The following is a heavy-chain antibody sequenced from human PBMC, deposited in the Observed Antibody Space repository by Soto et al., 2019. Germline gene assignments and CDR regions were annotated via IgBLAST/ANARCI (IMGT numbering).Heavy chain of an antibody. CDR1: GFTFTSSA. V-gene: IGHV1-58*01. J-gene: IGHJ3*01. CDR2: IVVGSGNT. D-gene: IGHD6-6*01. Sequence: SVKVSCKASGFTFTSSAVQWVRQARGQRLEWIGWIVVGSGNTNYAQKFQERVTITRDMSTSTAYMELSSLRSEDTAVYYCAADLTSIAARPGWGQGTMVTVS. CDR3: AADLTSIAARPG.